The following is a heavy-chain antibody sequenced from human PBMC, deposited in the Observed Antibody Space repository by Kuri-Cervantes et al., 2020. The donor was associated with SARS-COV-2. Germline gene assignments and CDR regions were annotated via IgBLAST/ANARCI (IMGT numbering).Heavy chain of an antibody. CDR3: ARQNPYYDFWSGYSPYNWFDP. D-gene: IGHD3-3*01. Sequence: GSLRLSCTVSGGSISSHYWSWIRQPPGKGLEWIGYISYIGSTFYHPSLKSRVTISVDTSKNQFSLKLSSVTAADTAVYYCARQNPYYDFWSGYSPYNWFDPWGQGTLVTVSS. V-gene: IGHV4-59*08. CDR2: ISYIGST. CDR1: GGSISSHY. J-gene: IGHJ5*02.